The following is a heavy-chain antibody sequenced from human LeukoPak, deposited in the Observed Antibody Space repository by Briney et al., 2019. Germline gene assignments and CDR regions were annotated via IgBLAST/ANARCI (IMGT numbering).Heavy chain of an antibody. CDR2: ISYDGSNK. V-gene: IGHV3-30*01. Sequence: GGSLRLSCAASGFTFSSYAMHWVRQAPGKGLEWVAVISYDGSNKYYADSVKGRFTISRDNSKNTLYLQMNSLRAEDTAVYYCARDRSSGYNYLDAFDIWGQGTMVTVSS. J-gene: IGHJ3*02. D-gene: IGHD3-22*01. CDR1: GFTFSSYA. CDR3: ARDRSSGYNYLDAFDI.